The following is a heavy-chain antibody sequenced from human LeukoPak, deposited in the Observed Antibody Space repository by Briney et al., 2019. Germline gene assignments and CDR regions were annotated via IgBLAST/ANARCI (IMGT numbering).Heavy chain of an antibody. D-gene: IGHD5-18*01. V-gene: IGHV3-7*01. CDR3: ARPRGYGTPHDAFDI. J-gene: IGHJ3*02. CDR1: GFSFNAFW. Sequence: GGSLRLSCVGSGFSFNAFWINWVRLAPGKGLEWVANMKQDGSEKYYLDSVKGRFTISRDNAKNSIYLQMNRLRVEDTAVHYCARPRGYGTPHDAFDIWGQGTMVTVSS. CDR2: MKQDGSEK.